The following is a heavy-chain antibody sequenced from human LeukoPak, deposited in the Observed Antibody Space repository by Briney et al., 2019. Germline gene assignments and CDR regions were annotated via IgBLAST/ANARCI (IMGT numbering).Heavy chain of an antibody. CDR1: GYSISSDYY. J-gene: IGHJ4*02. CDR2: ISHSGST. D-gene: IGHD5-12*01. Sequence: SETLSLTCAVSGYSISSDYYRVWIRLPPGKGPEWIGTISHSGSTYYNPSLESRVTISADTSKNHFSLRLSSVTAADTAVYYCARTHGYSAYGPLAYWGQGTLVTVSS. CDR3: ARTHGYSAYGPLAY. V-gene: IGHV4-38-2*01.